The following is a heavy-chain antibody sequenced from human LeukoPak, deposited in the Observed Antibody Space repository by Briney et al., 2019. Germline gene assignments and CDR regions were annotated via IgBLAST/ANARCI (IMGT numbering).Heavy chain of an antibody. Sequence: PGGSLRLSCAASGFTFSTYWMSWVRQPPGKGLEWIGEINHSGSTNYNPSLKSRVTISVDTSKNQFSLKLNSLTAADTAVYYCARATLYYNWYFDLWGRGTLVTVSS. CDR3: ARATLYYNWYFDL. CDR2: INHSGST. CDR1: GFTFSTYW. V-gene: IGHV4-34*01. D-gene: IGHD3-10*01. J-gene: IGHJ2*01.